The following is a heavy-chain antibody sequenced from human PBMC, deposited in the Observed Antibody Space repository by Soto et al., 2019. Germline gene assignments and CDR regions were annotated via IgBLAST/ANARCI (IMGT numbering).Heavy chain of an antibody. D-gene: IGHD3-3*01. CDR1: GYTFTSYD. CDR3: AMEKSGYYDY. J-gene: IGHJ4*02. Sequence: QVQLVLSGAEMKKPGASVKVSCKASGYTFTSYDINSVRQATGQGLEWMGWMNPNSGNTGYAQKFQGKVTMTRSTSISTAYMELSSLRSEDTAVYYCAMEKSGYYDYWGQGTLVTVSS. CDR2: MNPNSGNT. V-gene: IGHV1-8*01.